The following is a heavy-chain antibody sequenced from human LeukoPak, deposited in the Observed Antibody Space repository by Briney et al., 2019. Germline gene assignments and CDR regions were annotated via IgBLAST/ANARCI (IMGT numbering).Heavy chain of an antibody. CDR2: ISYDGSNK. CDR3: GRESGSYYDILPFDP. CDR1: GFTFSSYA. J-gene: IGHJ5*02. V-gene: IGHV3-30*04. Sequence: GRSLTLSCAASGFTFSSYAMHWVRQAPGKGLEGVAVISYDGSNKYYADSVKGRFTISRDNSKNTLYLQMNSLRAEDTAVYYCGRESGSYYDILPFDPWGEGTLVTVSS. D-gene: IGHD3-9*01.